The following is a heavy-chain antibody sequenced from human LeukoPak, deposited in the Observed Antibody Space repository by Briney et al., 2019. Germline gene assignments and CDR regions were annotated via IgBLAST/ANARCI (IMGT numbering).Heavy chain of an antibody. J-gene: IGHJ4*02. D-gene: IGHD1-26*01. CDR1: GFTVSSNY. Sequence: GGSLRLSCAASGFTVSSNYMSWVRQAPGKGLEWVSVIYSGGSAYNADSVKGRSTIFRDNAKNTLYLQMNSLRAEDTAVYYCVRDLGGRSGHWGQGTLVTVSS. CDR2: IYSGGSA. CDR3: VRDLGGRSGH. V-gene: IGHV3-53*01.